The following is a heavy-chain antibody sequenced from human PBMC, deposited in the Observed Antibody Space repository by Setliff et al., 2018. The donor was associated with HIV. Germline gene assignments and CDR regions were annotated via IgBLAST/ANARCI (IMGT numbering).Heavy chain of an antibody. CDR2: INPSGGIT. CDR3: ARDGVRGYDSSGYLFSWVRRFHHDYYYYYMDV. CDR1: GYTFTSYY. Sequence: GASVKVSCKASGYTFTSYYMHWVRQAPGQGLEWMGIINPSGGITSYAQKFQGRVTMTRDTSTSTVYMELSSLRSEDTAVYYCARDGVRGYDSSGYLFSWVRRFHHDYYYYYMDVWGKGTTVTVSS. V-gene: IGHV1-46*03. J-gene: IGHJ6*03. D-gene: IGHD3-22*01.